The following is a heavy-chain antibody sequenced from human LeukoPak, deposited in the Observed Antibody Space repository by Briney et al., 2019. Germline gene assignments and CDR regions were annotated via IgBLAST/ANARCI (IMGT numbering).Heavy chain of an antibody. J-gene: IGHJ4*02. CDR3: AKDDGWIYFNH. CDR1: GFTFSSYG. CDR2: ISPGGEIL. D-gene: IGHD3-10*01. V-gene: IGHV3-23*01. Sequence: GGSLRLSCAASGFTFSSYGMSWVRQAPGKGLEWVSAISPGGEILYYADSVKGRFTISRGNSKDTVSLQMHSLRAEDTATYYCAKDDGWIYFNHWGQGTLVTVSS.